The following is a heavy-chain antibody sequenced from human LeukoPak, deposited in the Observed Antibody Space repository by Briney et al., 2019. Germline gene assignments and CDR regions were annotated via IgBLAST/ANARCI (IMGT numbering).Heavy chain of an antibody. V-gene: IGHV1-69*13. CDR3: ARVGCSSTSCYRRDAFDI. D-gene: IGHD2-2*02. Sequence: GASVKVSCKASGGTFSSYAISWVRQAPGQGLEWMGGIIPIFGTANYAQKFQGRVTITADESTSTAYMELSSLRSEDTAVYYCARVGCSSTSCYRRDAFDIWGQGTMVTVSS. CDR2: IIPIFGTA. J-gene: IGHJ3*02. CDR1: GGTFSSYA.